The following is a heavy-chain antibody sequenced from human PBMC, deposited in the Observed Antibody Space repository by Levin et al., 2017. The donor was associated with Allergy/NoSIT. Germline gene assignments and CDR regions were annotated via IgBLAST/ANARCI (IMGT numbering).Heavy chain of an antibody. CDR2: ISSSSSYI. Sequence: GESLKISCAASGFTFSSYSMNWVRQAPGKGLEWVSSISSSSSYIYYADSVKGRFTISRDNAKNSLYLQMNSLRAEDTAVYYCAREGIAGCFDYWGQGTLVTVSS. D-gene: IGHD6-13*01. J-gene: IGHJ4*02. CDR3: AREGIAGCFDY. V-gene: IGHV3-21*01. CDR1: GFTFSSYS.